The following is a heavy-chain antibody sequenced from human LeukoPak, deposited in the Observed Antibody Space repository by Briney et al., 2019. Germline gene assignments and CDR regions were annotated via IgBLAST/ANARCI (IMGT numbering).Heavy chain of an antibody. CDR3: AREKKGGAAPNTPGWFDP. V-gene: IGHV1-2*06. Sequence: RASVKVSCKASGYTFTDYYMQWVRQAPGQGLEWMGRINPNSGGTSYAQKFRGRVTMTRDTSISTAYMELTRLSSDDTAVYYCAREKKGGAAPNTPGWFDPWGQGTLVTVSS. D-gene: IGHD3-16*01. J-gene: IGHJ5*02. CDR2: INPNSGGT. CDR1: GYTFTDYY.